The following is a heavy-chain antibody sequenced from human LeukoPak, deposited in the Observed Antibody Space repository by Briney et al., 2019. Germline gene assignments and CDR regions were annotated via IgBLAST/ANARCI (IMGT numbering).Heavy chain of an antibody. Sequence: SETLSLTCTVSGGSISSSSYYWGWIRQPPGKGLEWIGSIYYSGSTYYNPSLKSRVTISVDTSKNQFSLKLSSVTAADTAVYYCARDPRSYGSGSYYTRSWFIEYSPMAIWGKGTTVTVSS. V-gene: IGHV4-39*02. J-gene: IGHJ6*04. CDR2: IYYSGST. D-gene: IGHD3-10*01. CDR1: GGSISSSSYY. CDR3: ARDPRSYGSGSYYTRSWFIEYSPMAI.